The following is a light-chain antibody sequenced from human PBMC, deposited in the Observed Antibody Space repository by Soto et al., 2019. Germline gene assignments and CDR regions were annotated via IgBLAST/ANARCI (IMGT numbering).Light chain of an antibody. CDR1: SSDVGGYNY. Sequence: QSVLTQPASVSGSPGQSITISCTGTSSDVGGYNYVSWYQQHPGKAPKLMIYAVSNRPSGVSTRFSGSKSGNTASLTISGLQAEDEADYHCSSYTTSSTLLYVFGTGTKLTV. V-gene: IGLV2-14*01. CDR3: SSYTTSSTLLYV. J-gene: IGLJ1*01. CDR2: AVS.